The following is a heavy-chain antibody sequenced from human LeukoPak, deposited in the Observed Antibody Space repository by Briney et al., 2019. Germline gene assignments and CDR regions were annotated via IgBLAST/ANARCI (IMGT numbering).Heavy chain of an antibody. J-gene: IGHJ5*02. CDR2: INPNSGGT. CDR3: ARLKSTISSGWFDP. Sequence: VASVKVSCKASGYTFTGYYMHWVRHAPGRGLEWMGWINPNSGGTSYAQKFQGRVTMTRDTSISTVYMELSGLRSDDTAVYYCARLKSTISSGWFDPWGQGTLVTVSS. D-gene: IGHD6-6*01. CDR1: GYTFTGYY. V-gene: IGHV1-2*02.